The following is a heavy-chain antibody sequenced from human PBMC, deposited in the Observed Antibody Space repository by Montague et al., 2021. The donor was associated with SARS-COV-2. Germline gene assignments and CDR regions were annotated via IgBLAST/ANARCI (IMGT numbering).Heavy chain of an antibody. D-gene: IGHD2-21*01. J-gene: IGHJ6*02. CDR1: GFIFSRYE. Sequence: SLRLSCAASGFIFSRYEMNWVRQAPGKGLEWISYISSSGGGSTKHYTDXVKGRFTISRDNAKNSLYLQMNGLRVEDTAIYYCARDRDWDDWCGMDVWGQGTTVTVSS. CDR2: ISSSGGGSTK. V-gene: IGHV3-48*03. CDR3: ARDRDWDDWCGMDV.